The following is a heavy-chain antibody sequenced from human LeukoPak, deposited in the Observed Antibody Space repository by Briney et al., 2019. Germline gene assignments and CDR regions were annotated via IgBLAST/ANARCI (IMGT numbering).Heavy chain of an antibody. J-gene: IGHJ4*02. CDR1: GFTFSSYG. CDR3: AKDWHRDYGYNEIGYFDY. V-gene: IGHV3-30*18. D-gene: IGHD5-24*01. Sequence: GRSLSLSCAASGFTFSSYGMHWVRQAPGKGLEWVAVISYDGSNKYYADSVKGRFTISRDNSKNTLYLQMNSLRAEDTAVYYCAKDWHRDYGYNEIGYFDYWGQGTLVTVSS. CDR2: ISYDGSNK.